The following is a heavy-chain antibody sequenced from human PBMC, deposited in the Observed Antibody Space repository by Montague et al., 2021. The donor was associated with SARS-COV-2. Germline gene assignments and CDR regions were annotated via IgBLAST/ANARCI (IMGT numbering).Heavy chain of an antibody. CDR1: GFTFSSYG. V-gene: IGHV3-33*01. J-gene: IGHJ6*02. Sequence: SLRFSCAASGFTFSSYGMHWVRQAPGKGLEWVAVIWYDGSNKYYADSVKGRFTISRDNSKNTLYLQMNSLRAEGTAVYYCARVLSYYGMDVWGQGTTVTVSS. CDR2: IWYDGSNK. CDR3: ARVLSYYGMDV.